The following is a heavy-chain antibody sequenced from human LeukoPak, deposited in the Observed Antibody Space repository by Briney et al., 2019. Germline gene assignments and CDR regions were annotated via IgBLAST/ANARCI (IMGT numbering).Heavy chain of an antibody. CDR2: ISSNGGST. CDR1: GFTFSSYA. CDR3: ARQPSRYCSSTSCYIFDY. Sequence: PGGSLRLSCAASGFTFSSYAMHWVRQAPGKGLEYVSAISSNGGSTYYANSVKGRFTISRDNSKNTLYLQMGSLRAEDMAVYYCARQPSRYCSSTSCYIFDYWGQGTLVTVSS. V-gene: IGHV3-64*01. D-gene: IGHD2-2*02. J-gene: IGHJ4*02.